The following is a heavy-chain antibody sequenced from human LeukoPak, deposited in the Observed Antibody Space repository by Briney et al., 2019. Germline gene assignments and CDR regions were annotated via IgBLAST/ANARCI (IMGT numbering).Heavy chain of an antibody. CDR3: ARGVEPLAANTLAY. J-gene: IGHJ4*02. CDR1: GFTVITND. Sequence: QSGGSLRLSCAASGFTVITNDMTSVRQAPGKGLEWVSVLYSDGNTKYADSVQGRFTISRDNSKNTLYLEMNSLSPDDTAVYYCARGVEPLAANTLAYWGQGTLVTVSS. CDR2: LYSDGNT. V-gene: IGHV3-53*01. D-gene: IGHD1-14*01.